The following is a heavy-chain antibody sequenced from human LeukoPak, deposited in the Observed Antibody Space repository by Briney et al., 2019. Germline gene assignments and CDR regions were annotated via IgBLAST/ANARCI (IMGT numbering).Heavy chain of an antibody. D-gene: IGHD3-10*02. CDR1: GFTFSSYE. J-gene: IGHJ6*04. V-gene: IGHV3-48*03. Sequence: GGPLRLSCAASGFTFSSYEINWVRQAPRKGREWVSYIIRSCSTIYYADSVKGRFTISRDNAKNSLYLQMNSLRAEDTAVYYCAEVGITMIGGVWGKGTTVTISS. CDR3: AEVGITMIGGV. CDR2: IIRSCSTI.